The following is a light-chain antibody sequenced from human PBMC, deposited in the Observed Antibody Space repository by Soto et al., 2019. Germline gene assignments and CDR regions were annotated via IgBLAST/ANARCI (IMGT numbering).Light chain of an antibody. J-gene: IGKJ4*01. Sequence: DIQMTQSPSSLSAAVGDRVTITCRASQSIGSYLAWYQQKAGRAPKLLISAASTLQSGVPSRFSGSGSGTDFTLTISSLQPEDFATYYCQQLNTYPVTFGGGTKVDI. CDR3: QQLNTYPVT. CDR1: QSIGSY. CDR2: AAS. V-gene: IGKV1-9*01.